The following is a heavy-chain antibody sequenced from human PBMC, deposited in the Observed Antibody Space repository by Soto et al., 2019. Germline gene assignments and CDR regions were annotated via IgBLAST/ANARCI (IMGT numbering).Heavy chain of an antibody. CDR3: ARLARYDILTGYYSWFDP. V-gene: IGHV1-2*02. J-gene: IGHJ5*02. CDR2: INPNSGGT. D-gene: IGHD3-9*01. CDR1: GYTFTGYY. Sequence: KVSCKASGYTFTGYYMHWVRQAPGQGLEWMGWINPNSGGTNYAQKFQGRVTMTRDTSISTAYMELSRLRSDDTAVYYCARLARYDILTGYYSWFDPWGQGTLVTVSS.